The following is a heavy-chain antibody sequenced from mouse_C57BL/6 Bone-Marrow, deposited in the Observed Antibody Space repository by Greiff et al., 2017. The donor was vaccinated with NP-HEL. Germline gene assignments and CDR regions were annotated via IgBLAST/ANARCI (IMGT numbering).Heavy chain of an antibody. CDR1: GYTFTSYG. D-gene: IGHD3-2*02. Sequence: VQLQQSGAELARPGASVKLSCKASGYTFTSYGISWVKQRTGQGLEWIGEIYPRSGNTYYNEKFKGKATLTADKSSSTAYMELRSLTSEDSAVYVCARRLGQLRLWFAYWGQGTLVTVSA. J-gene: IGHJ3*01. V-gene: IGHV1-81*01. CDR2: IYPRSGNT. CDR3: ARRLGQLRLWFAY.